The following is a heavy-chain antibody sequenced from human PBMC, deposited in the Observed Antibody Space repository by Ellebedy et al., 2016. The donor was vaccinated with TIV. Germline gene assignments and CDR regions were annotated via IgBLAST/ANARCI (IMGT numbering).Heavy chain of an antibody. CDR1: GDTFSIYS. Sequence: SVKVSCXASGDTFSIYSVSWVRQVPGQGLEWMGAISPLFATTNYAQRFQGRVTITADESMSTTYMEVNSLRSEDTAVYYCARGAFNVDRVSTLDTAMVDWGQGTLVTVTS. CDR2: ISPLFATT. J-gene: IGHJ4*02. D-gene: IGHD5-18*01. V-gene: IGHV1-69*13. CDR3: ARGAFNVDRVSTLDTAMVD.